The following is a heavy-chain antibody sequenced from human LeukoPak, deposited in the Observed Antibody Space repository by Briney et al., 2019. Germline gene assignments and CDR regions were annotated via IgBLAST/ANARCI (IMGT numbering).Heavy chain of an antibody. CDR2: ISSSSSYI. CDR1: GFTFSNYN. Sequence: PGGSLRLSCAASGFTFSNYNMNWVRQAPGKGLEWVSSISSSSSYIYYADSVKGRFTISGDNAKNSLYLQMNSLRAEDTAVYYCARDTAMVLYYFDYWGQGTLVTVSS. V-gene: IGHV3-21*01. CDR3: ARDTAMVLYYFDY. J-gene: IGHJ4*02. D-gene: IGHD5-18*01.